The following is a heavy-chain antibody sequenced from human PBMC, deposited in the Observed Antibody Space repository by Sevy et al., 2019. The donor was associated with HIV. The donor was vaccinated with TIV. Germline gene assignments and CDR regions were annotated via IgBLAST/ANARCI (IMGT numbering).Heavy chain of an antibody. CDR1: GFIFSDYY. CDR3: AREAIVSPDAFDI. CDR2: ISSTSGSDI. D-gene: IGHD2-15*01. Sequence: GGSLRLSCAASGFIFSDYYMNWIRQAPGKGLEWVSYISSTSGSDIYYADSVKGRFTNSRDNAKNSLYLQMNSLRAEDTAVYYCAREAIVSPDAFDIWGQGTMVTVSS. J-gene: IGHJ3*02. V-gene: IGHV3-11*01.